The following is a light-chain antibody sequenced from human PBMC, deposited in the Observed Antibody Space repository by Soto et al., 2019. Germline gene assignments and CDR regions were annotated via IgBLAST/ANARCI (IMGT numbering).Light chain of an antibody. CDR1: HSVDIY. Sequence: EVVLTQSPDTLSLSAGERATLSCRTSHSVDIYVAWYQQKPGQAPRLLIYDSYNRVTGIPTRFSGSGSGTDFTLTISSLGPEDSAIYYCQQRKDWPPLTFGGGPKVEIK. J-gene: IGKJ4*01. CDR2: DSY. CDR3: QQRKDWPPLT. V-gene: IGKV3-11*01.